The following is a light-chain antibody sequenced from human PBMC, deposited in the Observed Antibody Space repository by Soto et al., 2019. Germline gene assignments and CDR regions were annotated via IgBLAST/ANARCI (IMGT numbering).Light chain of an antibody. CDR1: QSVSSR. Sequence: EIVLTQSPGTLSLSPWERATLSCRASQSVSSRLAWYHQKPGQAPRLLIYGASTRATGIPARFSGSGSGTEFTLTINSLQSEDFAVYYCQQYNNWPRTFGQGTKVDIK. CDR3: QQYNNWPRT. CDR2: GAS. J-gene: IGKJ1*01. V-gene: IGKV3-15*01.